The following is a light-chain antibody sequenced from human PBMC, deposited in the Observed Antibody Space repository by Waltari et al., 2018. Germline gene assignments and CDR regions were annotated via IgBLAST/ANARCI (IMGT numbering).Light chain of an antibody. CDR1: QSIHDN. J-gene: IGKJ4*01. V-gene: IGKV3-15*01. CDR3: QQYNVWPPLT. Sequence: EIVMTQSPATPSASQGERATLYCRASQSIHDNLAWYQQKPGQAPRLLIYGASTRATGIPARFRGSGSGAEFTLTITSLQSEDCAVYYCQQYNVWPPLTFGGGTKVEIK. CDR2: GAS.